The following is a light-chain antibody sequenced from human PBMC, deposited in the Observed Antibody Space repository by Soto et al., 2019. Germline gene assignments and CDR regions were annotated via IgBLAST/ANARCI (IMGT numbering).Light chain of an antibody. V-gene: IGLV2-11*01. CDR3: CSYAGGYIFV. J-gene: IGLJ1*01. Sequence: QSALTQPRSVSGSPGQSVTISCTGTSSDVGRYNYVSWYQQHPGKAPKLIIYDVTNRPSGVPDRFSGSKSGNTGSLTISGLQAEDEVDYHCCSYAGGYIFVFGTGTKLTVL. CDR1: SSDVGRYNY. CDR2: DVT.